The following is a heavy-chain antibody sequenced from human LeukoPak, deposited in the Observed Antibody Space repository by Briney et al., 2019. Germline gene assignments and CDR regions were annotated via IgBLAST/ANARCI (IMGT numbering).Heavy chain of an antibody. CDR1: GFTFSSYW. D-gene: IGHD3-16*01. CDR2: INHNGNVN. Sequence: GGSLRLSCAASGFTFSSYWMNWARPAPGKGLEWVASINHNGNVNYYVDSVKGRFTISRDNAKNSLYRQMSNLRAADTAVYFCARGGGLDVWGQGATVTVSS. V-gene: IGHV3-7*03. CDR3: ARGGGLDV. J-gene: IGHJ6*02.